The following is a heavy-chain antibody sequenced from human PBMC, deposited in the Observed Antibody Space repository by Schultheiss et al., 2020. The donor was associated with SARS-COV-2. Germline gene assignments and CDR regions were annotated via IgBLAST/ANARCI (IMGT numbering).Heavy chain of an antibody. CDR2: ISGSGGST. V-gene: IGHV3-23*01. CDR1: GFTFNDYW. Sequence: GGSLRLSCAASGFTFNDYWMSWVRQAPGKGLEWVSAISGSGGSTYYADSVKGRFTISRDNSKNTLYLQMNSLRAEDTAVYYCAKFSTGVVPAASVFGYWGQGTLVTVSS. CDR3: AKFSTGVVPAASVFGY. D-gene: IGHD2-2*01. J-gene: IGHJ4*02.